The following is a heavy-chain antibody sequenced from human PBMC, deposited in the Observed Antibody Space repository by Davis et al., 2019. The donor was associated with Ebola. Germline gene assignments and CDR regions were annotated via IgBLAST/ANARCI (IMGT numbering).Heavy chain of an antibody. D-gene: IGHD2-21*01. CDR3: ARLYSSLAGSV. CDR1: GGSISSSSYY. CDR2: IYYSGST. V-gene: IGHV4-39*01. J-gene: IGHJ3*01. Sequence: MPSETLSLTCTVSGGSISSSSYYWGWIRQPPGKRLEWIGNIYYSGSTSYNPSLKSRVTISVDTSKNQFSLKLSSVTAADTAVYYCARLYSSLAGSVWGQGTMVTVSS.